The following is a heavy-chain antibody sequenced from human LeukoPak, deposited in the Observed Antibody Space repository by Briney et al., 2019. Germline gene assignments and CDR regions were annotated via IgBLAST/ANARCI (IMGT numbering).Heavy chain of an antibody. J-gene: IGHJ3*02. D-gene: IGHD3-22*01. Sequence: SETLSLTCTVSGGSISSSSYYWSWIRQPPGKGLEWIGYIYYSGSTNYNPSLKSRVTISVDTSKNQFSLKLSSVTAADTAVYYCARVGTMIVVDLYEDAFDIWGQGTMVTVSS. CDR2: IYYSGST. V-gene: IGHV4-61*01. CDR1: GGSISSSSYY. CDR3: ARVGTMIVVDLYEDAFDI.